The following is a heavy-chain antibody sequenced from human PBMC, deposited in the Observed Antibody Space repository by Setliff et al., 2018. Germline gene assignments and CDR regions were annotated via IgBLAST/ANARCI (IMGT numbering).Heavy chain of an antibody. D-gene: IGHD3-22*01. Sequence: SETLSLTCTVSGGSISSYYWSWIRQPPGKGLEWIGYIYYSGSTNYNPSLKSRVTISVDTSKNQFSLKLSSVTAADTAVYYCARDSGYYLYYFDYWGQGILVTVSS. CDR3: ARDSGYYLYYFDY. CDR2: IYYSGST. J-gene: IGHJ4*02. CDR1: GGSISSYY. V-gene: IGHV4-59*01.